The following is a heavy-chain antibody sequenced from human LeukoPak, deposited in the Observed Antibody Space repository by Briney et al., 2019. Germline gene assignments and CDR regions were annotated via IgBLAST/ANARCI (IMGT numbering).Heavy chain of an antibody. CDR1: GFTFTGYP. D-gene: IGHD5-12*01. CDR3: AKGYSGYNDAFDI. V-gene: IGHV3-30*02. CDR2: IRYDGSNE. J-gene: IGHJ3*02. Sequence: GGSLRLSCAASGFTFTGYPMHWVRQPPGKGLEWVAFIRYDGSNEYYADSVKGRFTISRDNSKNTLYLQMNSLRAEDTAVYYCAKGYSGYNDAFDIWGQGTMVTVSS.